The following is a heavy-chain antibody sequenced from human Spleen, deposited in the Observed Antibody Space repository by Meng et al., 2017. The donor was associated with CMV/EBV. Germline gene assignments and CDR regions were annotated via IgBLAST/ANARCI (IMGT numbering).Heavy chain of an antibody. Sequence: ETLSLTCAASGFTFSSYSMNWVRQAPGKGLEWVSSISSSSSYIYYADSVKGRFTISRDNAKNTLYLQMNSLRAEDTAVYYCARDYYDSSGYRNWFDPWGQGTLVTVSS. CDR1: GFTFSSYS. CDR3: ARDYYDSSGYRNWFDP. CDR2: ISSSSSYI. V-gene: IGHV3-21*01. D-gene: IGHD3-22*01. J-gene: IGHJ5*02.